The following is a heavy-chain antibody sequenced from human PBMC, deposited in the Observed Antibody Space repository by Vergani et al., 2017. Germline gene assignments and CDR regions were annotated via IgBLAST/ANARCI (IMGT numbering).Heavy chain of an antibody. V-gene: IGHV3-21*01. Sequence: EVQLVESGGGLVKPGGSLRLSCAASGFTFSSYSMNWVRQAPGKGLEWVSSISSSSSYIYYADSVKGRFTISRDNAKNSLYLQMYSLRAEDTAVYYCASITGIQLWYSDYWGQGTLVTVSS. CDR3: ASITGIQLWYSDY. CDR1: GFTFSSYS. CDR2: ISSSSSYI. D-gene: IGHD5-18*01. J-gene: IGHJ4*02.